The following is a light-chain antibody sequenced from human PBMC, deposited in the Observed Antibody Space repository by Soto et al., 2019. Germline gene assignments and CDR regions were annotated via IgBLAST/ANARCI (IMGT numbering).Light chain of an antibody. CDR3: QQYGSSFT. CDR1: QSLSSNF. Sequence: EIVLTQSPGTLSLSPGERATLSCRASQSLSSNFLAWYHHKPGQAPRLLIYGASSRATGTPDRFSGSGSGTHFTLTISRLEPEDFAVYFCQQYGSSFTFGPGTRVDIK. CDR2: GAS. J-gene: IGKJ3*01. V-gene: IGKV3-20*01.